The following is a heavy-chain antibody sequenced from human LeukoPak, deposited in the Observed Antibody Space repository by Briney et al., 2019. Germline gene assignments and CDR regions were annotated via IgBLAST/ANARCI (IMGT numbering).Heavy chain of an antibody. CDR1: GFTFSSYA. D-gene: IGHD1-1*01. CDR3: ARNTGTNWFDP. V-gene: IGHV3-30*04. J-gene: IGHJ5*02. Sequence: GGSLRLSCAASGFTFSSYAMHWVRQAPGKGLEWVAVISYDGSNKYYADSVKGRFTISRDNSKNTLYLQMNSLRAEDTAVYYCARNTGTNWFDPWGQGTLVTVSS. CDR2: ISYDGSNK.